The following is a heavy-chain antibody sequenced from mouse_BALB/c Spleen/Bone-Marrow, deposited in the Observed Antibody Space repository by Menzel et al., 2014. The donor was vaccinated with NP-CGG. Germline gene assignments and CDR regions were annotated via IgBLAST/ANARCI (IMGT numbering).Heavy chain of an antibody. D-gene: IGHD2-4*01. J-gene: IGHJ3*01. V-gene: IGHV5-9-2*01. CDR3: ARHAYYDQTEVSFVY. CDR1: GFTFSNYG. CDR2: ISGGGSCT. Sequence: DVKLVESGGGLVKSGGSLKLSCAASGFTFSNYGMSWVRQTPEKRLEWVATISGGGSCTFYSDSVKGRFTISRDNAKNNLYLQLSSLRSEDTALYYCARHAYYDQTEVSFVYWGQGTLVTVSA.